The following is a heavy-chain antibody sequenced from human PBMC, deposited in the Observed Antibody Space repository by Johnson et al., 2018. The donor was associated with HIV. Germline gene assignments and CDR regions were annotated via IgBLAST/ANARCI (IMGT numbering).Heavy chain of an antibody. Sequence: QMLLVESGGGVVQPGGSLRLSCAASGFTFSNAWMSWVRQAPGKGLEWVAFIRYDGSNKYYADSVKGRFTISRDNSKNTLYLQMNSLRAEDTAVYYCARELGYSSSNDAFDIWGQGTMVTVSS. D-gene: IGHD6-13*01. CDR3: ARELGYSSSNDAFDI. CDR1: GFTFSNAW. J-gene: IGHJ3*02. V-gene: IGHV3-30*02. CDR2: IRYDGSNK.